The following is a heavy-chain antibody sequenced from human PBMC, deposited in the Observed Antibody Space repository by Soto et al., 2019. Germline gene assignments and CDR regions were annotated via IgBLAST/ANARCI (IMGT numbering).Heavy chain of an antibody. D-gene: IGHD3-10*01. CDR1: GGSISDGGYY. V-gene: IGHV4-31*03. CDR2: IYYSGYT. CDR3: ARDTNYYGLNYFDY. Sequence: SETLSLTCTVSGGSISDGGYYWSWIRQHPGKGLEWIGNIYYSGYTYYNPSLRSRINTSVDTSKNQFSLKLSSVTAADTAVYYCARDTNYYGLNYFDYWGQGTLVTVSS. J-gene: IGHJ4*02.